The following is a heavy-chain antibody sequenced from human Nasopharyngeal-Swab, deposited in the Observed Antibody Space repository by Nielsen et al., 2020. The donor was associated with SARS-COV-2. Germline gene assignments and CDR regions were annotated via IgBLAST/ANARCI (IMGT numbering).Heavy chain of an antibody. J-gene: IGHJ2*01. CDR1: GYSISSGYY. Sequence: SETLSLTCAVSGYSISSGYYWGWIRQPPGKGLEWIGSIYHSGSTYYNPSLKSRVTISVDTSKNQFSLKLSSVTAAETAVYYCARLGRSMIVVVIRPGYFDLWGRGTLVTVSS. D-gene: IGHD3-22*01. CDR2: IYHSGST. V-gene: IGHV4-38-2*01. CDR3: ARLGRSMIVVVIRPGYFDL.